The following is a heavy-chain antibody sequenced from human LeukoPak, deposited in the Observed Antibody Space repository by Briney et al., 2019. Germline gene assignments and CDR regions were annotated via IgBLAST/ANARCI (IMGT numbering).Heavy chain of an antibody. CDR1: GGSISSYY. CDR2: IYYSGST. Sequence: SEPLSLPCTVSGGSISSYYWSWIRQPPGKGLGWIGSIYYSGSTNYNPSLKSRVTISVDTSKNQFSLKLSSVTAADTAVYYCARAHMITSYYYYYYMDVWGKGTTVTVSS. D-gene: IGHD3-16*01. V-gene: IGHV4-59*01. J-gene: IGHJ6*03. CDR3: ARAHMITSYYYYYYMDV.